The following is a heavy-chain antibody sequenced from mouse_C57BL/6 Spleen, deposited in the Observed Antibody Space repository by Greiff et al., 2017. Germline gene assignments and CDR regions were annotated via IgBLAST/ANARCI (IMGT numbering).Heavy chain of an antibody. CDR2: ISYHGSN. CDR1: GYSITSGYY. V-gene: IGHV3-6*01. Sequence: DVKLLESGPGLVKPSQSLSLTCSVTGYSITSGYYWNWIRHFPGKKLEWMGYISYHGSNNYNQSLKNRGSITRDTSKNQFFLKLNSVTTEDTATYDYARDRSGYETYFAYWGQGTALTVSS. CDR3: ARDRSGYETYFAY. J-gene: IGHJ2*01. D-gene: IGHD3-2*02.